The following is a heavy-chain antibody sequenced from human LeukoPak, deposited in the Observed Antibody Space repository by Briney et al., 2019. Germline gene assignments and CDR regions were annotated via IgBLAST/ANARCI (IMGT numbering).Heavy chain of an antibody. J-gene: IGHJ5*02. V-gene: IGHV3-30*04. CDR3: AKDIRVRDNWFDP. CDR1: GFTFSSYA. Sequence: GGSLRLSCAASGFTFSSYAMHWVRQAPGKGLEWVAVISYDGSNKYYADSVKGRFTISRDNSKNTLYLQMNSLRAEDTAVYYCAKDIRVRDNWFDPWGQGTLVTVSS. CDR2: ISYDGSNK. D-gene: IGHD3-10*01.